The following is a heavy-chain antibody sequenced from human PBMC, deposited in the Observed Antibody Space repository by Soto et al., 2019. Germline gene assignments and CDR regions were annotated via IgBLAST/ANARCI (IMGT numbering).Heavy chain of an antibody. D-gene: IGHD6-13*01. V-gene: IGHV3-30-3*01. CDR3: ARGALAAAGNYGMDV. CDR2: ISYDGSNK. CDR1: VFTFSIYA. J-gene: IGHJ6*02. Sequence: LRLSCAASVFTFSIYARHCVRQAPFKGLEWVAVISYDGSNKYYADSVKGRFTISRDNSKNTLYLQMNSLRAEDTAVYYCARGALAAAGNYGMDVWGQGTTVTVSS.